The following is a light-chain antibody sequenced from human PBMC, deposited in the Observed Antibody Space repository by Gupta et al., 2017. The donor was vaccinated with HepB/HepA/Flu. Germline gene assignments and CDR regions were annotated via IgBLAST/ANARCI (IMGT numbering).Light chain of an antibody. J-gene: IGLJ2*01. Sequence: QSALTQPATMSGSPRLSVTISCTRTICDIWTSKLVSWYQQHPGKAPRLMIYEVSKRHSEISNRFSGSKYVNTASMTISGLQAEDEAAYYCCSHAGSSIYVVFGGGTKLTVL. CDR2: EVS. CDR3: CSHAGSSIYVV. CDR1: ICDIWTSKL. V-gene: IGLV2-23*02.